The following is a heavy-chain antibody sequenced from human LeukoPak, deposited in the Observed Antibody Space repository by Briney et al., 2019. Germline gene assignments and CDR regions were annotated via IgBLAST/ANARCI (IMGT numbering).Heavy chain of an antibody. Sequence: GGSLRLSCAASGFTFSIYWMHWVRQAPGKGLVWVSSISSDGSSTNYADSVKGRFAISRDNAKNTLYLQMNSLRAEDTAVYYCARDATVAATRGLVDYWGQGTLVTVSS. J-gene: IGHJ4*02. CDR3: ARDATVAATRGLVDY. D-gene: IGHD2-15*01. CDR1: GFTFSIYW. CDR2: ISSDGSST. V-gene: IGHV3-74*01.